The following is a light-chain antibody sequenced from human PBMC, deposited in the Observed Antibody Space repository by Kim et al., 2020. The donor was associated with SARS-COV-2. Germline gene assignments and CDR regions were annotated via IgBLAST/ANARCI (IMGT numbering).Light chain of an antibody. J-gene: IGKJ5*01. CDR3: QQYYSYPIT. CDR1: QGISSY. V-gene: IGKV1-8*01. Sequence: ASTGDRDTMSCRASQGISSYLAWYQQKPGKAPKLLIYAESTLQSGVPSSFNGSGSGTDFTLTISCLQSEDFATYYCQQYYSYPITFGQRTRLEIK. CDR2: AES.